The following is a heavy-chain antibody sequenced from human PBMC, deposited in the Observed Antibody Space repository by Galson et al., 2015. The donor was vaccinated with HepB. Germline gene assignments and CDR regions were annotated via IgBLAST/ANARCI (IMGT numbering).Heavy chain of an antibody. CDR2: MNPYTDNT. V-gene: IGHV1-8*01. CDR3: ARGLRVQGNTYFFDY. CDR1: GYTFTSYG. D-gene: IGHD3-10*01. J-gene: IGHJ4*02. Sequence: SVKVSCKASGYTFTSYGVNWVRQATGQGLEWMGWMNPYTDNTAYAQNFQGRITMTGDTSIDTAYMTLSSLTSEDTAIYYCARGLRVQGNTYFFDYWGQGTLVTVSS.